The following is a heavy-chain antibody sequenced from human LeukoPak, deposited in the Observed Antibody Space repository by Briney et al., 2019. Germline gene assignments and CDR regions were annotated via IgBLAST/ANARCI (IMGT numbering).Heavy chain of an antibody. CDR2: ISSSGSSI. CDR1: GFIFSSYS. Sequence: PGGSLRLSCAASGFIFSSYSMNWVRQAPGKGLEWVSYISSSGSSIYYADSVKGRFTISRDNANKLLYLQMNSLSAEDTAVYYCVRGPGVSAVTTMYWGQGTLVTVSS. CDR3: VRGPGVSAVTTMY. D-gene: IGHD4-17*01. J-gene: IGHJ4*02. V-gene: IGHV3-48*01.